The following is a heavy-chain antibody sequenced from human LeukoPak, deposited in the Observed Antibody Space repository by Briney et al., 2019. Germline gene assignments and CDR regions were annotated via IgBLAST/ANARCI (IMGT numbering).Heavy chain of an antibody. V-gene: IGHV3-30*18. CDR1: GFTFSSYG. CDR2: ISYDGSNK. J-gene: IGHJ3*02. D-gene: IGHD3-3*01. Sequence: GRSLRLSCAASGFTFSSYGMHWVRQAPGKGLEWVAVISYDGSNKYYADSVKGRFTISRDNSKNTLYLQMNSLRAEDTAVYYCAKDGIFGVAEGDEPNAFDIWGQGTMVTVSS. CDR3: AKDGIFGVAEGDEPNAFDI.